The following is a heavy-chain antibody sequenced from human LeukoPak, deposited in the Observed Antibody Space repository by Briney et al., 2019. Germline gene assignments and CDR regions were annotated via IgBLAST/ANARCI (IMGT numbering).Heavy chain of an antibody. Sequence: SETLSLTCAVYGGPFTGYFWSWIRQPPGKGLEWIGEINHGGSINYNPSLKSRATISRDTSKNQFSLNLYSVTAADTAVYYCAKVYSSSSRDSFDVWGPGTMVTVSS. CDR2: INHGGSI. V-gene: IGHV4-34*01. CDR3: AKVYSSSSRDSFDV. CDR1: GGPFTGYF. J-gene: IGHJ3*01. D-gene: IGHD6-6*01.